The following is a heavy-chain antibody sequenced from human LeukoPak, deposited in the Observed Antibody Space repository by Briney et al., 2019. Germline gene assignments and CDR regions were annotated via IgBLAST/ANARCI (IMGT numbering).Heavy chain of an antibody. CDR2: IIPIFGTA. Sequence: VKGSFKASGGAFSSYAISWARPATGQGQEWRGRIIPIFGTANYAQKFQGRVTITPDESPSTAYMELRSLRSDDTAVYYCARDLTIVGGVSDPRIRGHWGQGALVTVSS. D-gene: IGHD3-3*01. V-gene: IGHV1-69*15. CDR3: ARDLTIVGGVSDPRIRGH. CDR1: GGAFSSYA. J-gene: IGHJ4*02.